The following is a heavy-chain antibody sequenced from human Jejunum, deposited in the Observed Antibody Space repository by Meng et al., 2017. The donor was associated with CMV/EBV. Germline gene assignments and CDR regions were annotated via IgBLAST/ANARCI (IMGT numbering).Heavy chain of an antibody. CDR3: ARRLYGINHFDY. V-gene: IGHV4-39*01. CDR2: IYYSGST. D-gene: IGHD4-17*01. Sequence: SGGSISSSSYSWGWGWIRQPPGKGVEWIGTIYYSGSTYYNPSLKSRVTISVDTPKNQFSLNLSSVTAADTAVYYCARRLYGINHFDYWGQGTLVTVSS. CDR1: GGSISSSSYS. J-gene: IGHJ4*02.